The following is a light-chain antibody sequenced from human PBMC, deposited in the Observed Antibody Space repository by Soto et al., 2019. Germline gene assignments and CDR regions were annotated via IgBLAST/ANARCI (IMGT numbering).Light chain of an antibody. Sequence: EIVMTQSPATLSVSPGERATLSCRASQSVNSNLAWYRQKPGQAPRLLISDASTRATGVPARFSGSGSGTEFTLTISSWQSEDSGIYYCQQYNFWPPLTFGGGTKVEIK. CDR2: DAS. CDR3: QQYNFWPPLT. J-gene: IGKJ4*01. CDR1: QSVNSN. V-gene: IGKV3-15*01.